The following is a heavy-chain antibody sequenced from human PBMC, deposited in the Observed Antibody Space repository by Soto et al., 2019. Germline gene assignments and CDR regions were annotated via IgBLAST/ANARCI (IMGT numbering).Heavy chain of an antibody. V-gene: IGHV4-61*03. D-gene: IGHD2-21*02. CDR1: GGSVGSTTYY. J-gene: IGHJ6*04. CDR2: VYYSGSS. CDR3: ARDRYLRTAPWGMEV. Sequence: QVQLQESGPGLVKPSETLSLTCTVSGGSVGSTTYYWNWIRQPPGKGLEWIGSVYYSGSSNYNPSLKSRVTISMATSYNRLSLKLRLWTAADPAVYYGARDRYLRTAPWGMEVWGKGPPSPSPQ.